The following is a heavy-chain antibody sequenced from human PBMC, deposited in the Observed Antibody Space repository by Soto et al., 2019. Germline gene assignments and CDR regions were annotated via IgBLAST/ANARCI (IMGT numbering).Heavy chain of an antibody. Sequence: QVQLVQSGAAVKKPGSSVKVSCKASGGTFSSYTISWVRQAPGQGLEWMGRIIPILGIANYAQKFQGRVTITADKSTSKXYXXLSSLRSEDTAVYYCATPWGDCGGDGSSLDWYFDLWGRGTLVTVSS. J-gene: IGHJ2*01. CDR2: IIPILGIA. D-gene: IGHD2-21*02. CDR1: GGTFSSYT. V-gene: IGHV1-69*02. CDR3: ATPWGDCGGDGSSLDWYFDL.